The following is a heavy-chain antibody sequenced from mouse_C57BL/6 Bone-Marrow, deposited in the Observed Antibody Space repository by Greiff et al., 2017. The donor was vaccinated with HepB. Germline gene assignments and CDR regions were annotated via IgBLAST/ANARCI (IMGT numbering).Heavy chain of an antibody. CDR1: GFTFSDDG. CDR2: ISSGSSTI. Sequence: EVKLMESGGGLVKPGGSLKLSCAASGFTFSDDGMHWVRQAPEKGLEWVAYISSGSSTIYYAATVKGRFTIYRDNAKNTLFLQMTSLRSEDTAMYYCATTMIRRAWFAYWGQGTLVTVSA. D-gene: IGHD2-4*01. V-gene: IGHV5-17*01. J-gene: IGHJ3*01. CDR3: ATTMIRRAWFAY.